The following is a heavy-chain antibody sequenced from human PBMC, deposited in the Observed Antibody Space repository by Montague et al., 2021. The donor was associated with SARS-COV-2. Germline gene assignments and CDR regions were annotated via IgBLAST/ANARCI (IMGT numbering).Heavy chain of an antibody. D-gene: IGHD3-9*01. CDR1: GGSISSGGYY. V-gene: IGHV4-31*03. J-gene: IGHJ6*02. Sequence: TLSLTCTVSGGSISSGGYYWSWIRQHPGKGLEWIGYIYYSGCTYYNPSPKSRVTISVDTSKNQFSLKLSSVTAADTAVYYCARDRGYFDWLFHSDYYYYGMDVWGQGTTVTVSS. CDR3: ARDRGYFDWLFHSDYYYYGMDV. CDR2: IYYSGCT.